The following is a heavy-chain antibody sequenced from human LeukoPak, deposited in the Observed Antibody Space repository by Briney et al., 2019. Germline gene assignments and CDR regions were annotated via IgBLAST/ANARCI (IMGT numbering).Heavy chain of an antibody. CDR2: INPNSGGT. V-gene: IGHV1-2*04. D-gene: IGHD6-19*01. J-gene: IGHJ6*02. CDR1: GYTFTGYY. Sequence: VASVKVSCKASGYTFTGYYMHWVRQAPGQGLEWMGWINPNSGGTNYAQKFQGWVTMTRDTSISTAYMELSRLRSDDTAVYYYARESAVAGTNYYYYGMDVWGQGTTVTVSS. CDR3: ARESAVAGTNYYYYGMDV.